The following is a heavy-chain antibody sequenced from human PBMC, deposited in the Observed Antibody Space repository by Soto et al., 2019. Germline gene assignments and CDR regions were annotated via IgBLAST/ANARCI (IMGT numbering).Heavy chain of an antibody. D-gene: IGHD4-17*01. J-gene: IGHJ4*02. Sequence: QITLKESGPTLVKPTQTLTLTCTLSGFSLSTTGVGVGWFRQSPGKALEWLAAIYWEDVKHYSPSFERKLNITKDTSESDVVLTMTNMDPVDTATYYCARNGSGDYLLDYWGQGTLVTISS. CDR3: ARNGSGDYLLDY. CDR2: IYWEDVK. V-gene: IGHV2-5*02. CDR1: GFSLSTTGVG.